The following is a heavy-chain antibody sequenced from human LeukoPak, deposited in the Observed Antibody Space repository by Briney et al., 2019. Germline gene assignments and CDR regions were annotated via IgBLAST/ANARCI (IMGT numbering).Heavy chain of an antibody. CDR1: GFTFSDYW. D-gene: IGHD6-13*01. V-gene: IGHV3-74*01. Sequence: GGSLRLSCAASGFTFSDYWMHWVRQPPGKGLVWVARVNIHGSGTDYADSVKGRFTISRDNAKNTLYLQMTSLRAEDTAVYYALAGYYYSQVDVWGKGTAVTVSS. CDR2: VNIHGSGT. CDR3: LAGYYYSQVDV. J-gene: IGHJ6*03.